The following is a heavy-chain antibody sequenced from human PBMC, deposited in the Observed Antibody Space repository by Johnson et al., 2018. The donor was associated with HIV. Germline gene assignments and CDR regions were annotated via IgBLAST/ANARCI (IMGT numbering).Heavy chain of an antibody. J-gene: IGHJ3*02. Sequence: VQLVESGGGLVQPGGSLRLSCAASRFTFSSNDMHWVRQATGKGLEWVSTIGPGGDTYYPGSVKGRFTISREHAKNSLYLQMDSLRIEDTAVYYCAVLTTGGLRVGNFDIWGQGTMVTVSS. V-gene: IGHV3-13*01. CDR3: AVLTTGGLRVGNFDI. D-gene: IGHD2-8*01. CDR1: RFTFSSND. CDR2: IGPGGDT.